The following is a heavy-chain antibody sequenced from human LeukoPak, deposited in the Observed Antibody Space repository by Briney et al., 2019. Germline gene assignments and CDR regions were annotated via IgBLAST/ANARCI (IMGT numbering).Heavy chain of an antibody. V-gene: IGHV4-39*01. D-gene: IGHD5-18*01. CDR2: MYYSGAT. CDR3: ARHHGYSYGRIEY. CDR1: GGSISSPGYY. Sequence: KPSETLSLTCTVSGGSISSPGYYWGWIRQPPEKGLEGIGSMYYSGATYYNPSLKSRVTISVDTSKNQFSLKLSSVTAADTAVYYCARHHGYSYGRIEYWGQGTLVTVSS. J-gene: IGHJ4*02.